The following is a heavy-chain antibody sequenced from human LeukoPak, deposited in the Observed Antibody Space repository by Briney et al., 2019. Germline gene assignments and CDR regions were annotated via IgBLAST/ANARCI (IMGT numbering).Heavy chain of an antibody. CDR2: IFGNGVKT. CDR3: ARVGDWSNYFGMDA. J-gene: IGHJ6*02. Sequence: PGGSPRLSCAASGFTFSGHSMTWVRQTPGKGLEWVSVIFGNGVKTYYADSLKGRFTISRDNSKSTLYLQMNSLRADDTAVYYCARVGDWSNYFGMDAWGQGTTVSVSS. V-gene: IGHV3-23*01. D-gene: IGHD3-16*01. CDR1: GFTFSGHS.